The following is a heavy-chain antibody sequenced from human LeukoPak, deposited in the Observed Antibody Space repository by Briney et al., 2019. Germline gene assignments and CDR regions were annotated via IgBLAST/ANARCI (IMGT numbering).Heavy chain of an antibody. CDR3: ARDSMFRGIIPNWFDP. J-gene: IGHJ5*02. Sequence: ASVEVSCKASGYTFTGYYMHWVRQAPGQGLEWMGWINPNSGGTNYAQKFQGRVTMTRDTSISTAYMELSRLRSDDTAVYYCARDSMFRGIIPNWFDPWGQGTLVTVSS. D-gene: IGHD3-10*01. V-gene: IGHV1-2*02. CDR1: GYTFTGYY. CDR2: INPNSGGT.